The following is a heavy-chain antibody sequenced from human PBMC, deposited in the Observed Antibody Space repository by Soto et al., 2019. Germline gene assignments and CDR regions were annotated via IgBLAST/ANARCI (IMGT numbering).Heavy chain of an antibody. CDR3: AQAGGADGYFGNWLDP. CDR1: GGTFSNYA. J-gene: IGHJ5*02. V-gene: IGHV1-69*15. D-gene: IGHD5-12*01. CDR2: IIPIFGTT. Sequence: QVHLVQSGAEVKKPGSSVNVSCKASGGTFSNYAITWVRQAPGQGLEWVGRIIPIFGTTNVAQKFQGRVTITADESTTTAYMDLSGLRSVDTAVSYCAQAGGADGYFGNWLDPWGQGTLVTVSS.